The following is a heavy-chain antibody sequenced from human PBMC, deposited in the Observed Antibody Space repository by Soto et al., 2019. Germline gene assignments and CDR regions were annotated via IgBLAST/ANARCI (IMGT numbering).Heavy chain of an antibody. CDR1: GFTFSSYA. J-gene: IGHJ6*02. CDR2: ISYDGSNK. Sequence: GGSLRLSCAASGFTFSSYAMHWVRQAPGKGLEWVAVISYDGSNKYYADSVKGRFTISRDNSKNTLYLQMNSLRAEDTAVYYCARYLAAAAGKKFYYYYGMDVWGQGTTVTVSS. CDR3: ARYLAAAAGKKFYYYYGMDV. D-gene: IGHD6-13*01. V-gene: IGHV3-30*04.